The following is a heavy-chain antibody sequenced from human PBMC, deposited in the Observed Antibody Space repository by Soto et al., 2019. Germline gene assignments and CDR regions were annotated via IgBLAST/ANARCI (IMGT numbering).Heavy chain of an antibody. CDR1: GYTFTSYY. V-gene: IGHV1-46*04. CDR3: ARDGGTMVRGVPDYYYYYGRDV. CDR2: INPSGGST. J-gene: IGHJ6*02. Sequence: QVQLVQSGAEVKKPGASVKVSCKASGYTFTSYYMHWVRQAPGQGLEWMGIINPSGGSTSYAQKLQGRVTMTRDTSTSTVYMELSSLRSEDTAVYYCARDGGTMVRGVPDYYYYYGRDVWGQGTTVTVSS. D-gene: IGHD3-10*01.